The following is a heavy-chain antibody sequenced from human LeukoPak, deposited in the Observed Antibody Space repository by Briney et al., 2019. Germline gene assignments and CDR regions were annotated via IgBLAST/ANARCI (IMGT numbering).Heavy chain of an antibody. CDR2: IYSGDNT. V-gene: IGHV3-53*01. CDR3: AREGSGYTYGYNDAFDL. J-gene: IGHJ3*01. D-gene: IGHD5-18*01. CDR1: GFSFSTNY. Sequence: PGGSLRLSCAASGFSFSTNYMSWVRQAPAKGLEWVSVIYSGDNTYYADFVKGRFTISRDNSKNTLYLQMNSLRAEDTAVYLCAREGSGYTYGYNDAFDLWGQGTMVTVSS.